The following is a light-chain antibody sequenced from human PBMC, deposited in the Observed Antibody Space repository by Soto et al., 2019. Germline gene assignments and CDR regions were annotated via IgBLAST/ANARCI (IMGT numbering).Light chain of an antibody. Sequence: EIVMTQSPPSLTVTPGEPASISCRASQSVSSNLAWYQQKPGQAPRLLIYGASTRATGIPARFSGSGSGTEFTLTISSLQSEDFAVYYCQQYNNWPRTFGQGTRLEIK. CDR3: QQYNNWPRT. CDR1: QSVSSN. J-gene: IGKJ5*01. CDR2: GAS. V-gene: IGKV3-15*01.